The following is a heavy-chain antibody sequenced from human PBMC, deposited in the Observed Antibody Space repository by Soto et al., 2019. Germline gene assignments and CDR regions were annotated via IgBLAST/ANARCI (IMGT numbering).Heavy chain of an antibody. D-gene: IGHD3-22*01. CDR3: ARPTMINVGGAFDI. CDR2: ISYSGST. J-gene: IGHJ3*02. Sequence: SETLSLTCTVSGGSISSSYYYWGWIRQPPGKGLEWIGSISYSGSTYYNQSLKRRDKISVDTSNNQFSLKLSFFTAADTAVYYCARPTMINVGGAFDIWGQGTMVT. V-gene: IGHV4-39*01. CDR1: GGSISSSYYY.